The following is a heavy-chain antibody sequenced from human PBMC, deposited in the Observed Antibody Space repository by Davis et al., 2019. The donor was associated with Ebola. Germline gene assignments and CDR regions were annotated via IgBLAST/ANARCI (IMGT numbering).Heavy chain of an antibody. J-gene: IGHJ4*02. CDR2: ISSDGYSI. CDR3: ARGEWELHPLGY. V-gene: IGHV3-74*01. CDR1: GFTFSSYW. D-gene: IGHD1-26*01. Sequence: PGGSLRLSCAASGFTFSSYWMHWVRQAVKGLVWVSRISSDGYSITYADSVKGRFTISRDNAKNTLYLQMNSLRAEDTAVYYCARGEWELHPLGYWGQGTLVTVSS.